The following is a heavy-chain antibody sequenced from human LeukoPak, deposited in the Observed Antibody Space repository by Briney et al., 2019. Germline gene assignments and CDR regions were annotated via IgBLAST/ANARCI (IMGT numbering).Heavy chain of an antibody. V-gene: IGHV1-18*01. CDR3: ARVSSFDSSGPDWYFDL. J-gene: IGHJ2*01. Sequence: GPSVNVSCKASGYTFTSYGISWVRQAPGQGLEWMGWISAYNGNTNYAQKLQGRVTMTTDTSTSTAYMELRSLRSDDTAVYYCARVSSFDSSGPDWYFDLWGRGTLVTVSS. CDR2: ISAYNGNT. D-gene: IGHD3-22*01. CDR1: GYTFTSYG.